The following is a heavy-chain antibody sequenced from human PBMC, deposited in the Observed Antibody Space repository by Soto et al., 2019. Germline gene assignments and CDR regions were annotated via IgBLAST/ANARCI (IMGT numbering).Heavy chain of an antibody. CDR1: GFTFGSYA. Sequence: EVQLLESGGGLVQPGGSLRLSCAASGFTFGSYAMIWVSQAPGKGLGWVSTISSSGDSTYYADSVKGRFTVSRDNSMTTQYMQMNSLRAEDTAVYYCAKSDTALSYGFDPWGQGTLVTVSS. CDR3: AKSDTALSYGFDP. CDR2: ISSSGDST. V-gene: IGHV3-23*01. J-gene: IGHJ5*02. D-gene: IGHD5-18*01.